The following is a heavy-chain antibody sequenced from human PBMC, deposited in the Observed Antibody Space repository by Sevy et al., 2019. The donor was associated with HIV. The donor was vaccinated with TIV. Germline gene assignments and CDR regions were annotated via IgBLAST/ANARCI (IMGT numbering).Heavy chain of an antibody. J-gene: IGHJ4*02. CDR1: GYSISSGFY. Sequence: SETLSLTCAVSGYSISSGFYWGWIRQPPGKGLEWIVLMYHSGSTYYNSSLQSRVTISVDTSKNQFSLELTSVTAADTAVYYGARRGIAVAGYFVYWGKGTLVTVS. D-gene: IGHD6-19*01. CDR2: MYHSGST. V-gene: IGHV4-38-2*01. CDR3: ARRGIAVAGYFVY.